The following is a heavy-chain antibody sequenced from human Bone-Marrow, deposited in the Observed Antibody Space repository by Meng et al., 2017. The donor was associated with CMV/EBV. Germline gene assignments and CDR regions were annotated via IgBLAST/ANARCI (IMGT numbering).Heavy chain of an antibody. CDR1: Y. CDR2: IYYSGST. V-gene: IGHV4-39*02. Sequence: YWGCCSQPPGKGLEWIGSIYYSGSTYYNPSLKSRVTISVDTSKNQFSLKLSSVTAADTAVYYCAGDSATRQTYYDFWSGYPQSGWFDPWGQGTLVTVSS. J-gene: IGHJ5*02. D-gene: IGHD3-3*01. CDR3: AGDSATRQTYYDFWSGYPQSGWFDP.